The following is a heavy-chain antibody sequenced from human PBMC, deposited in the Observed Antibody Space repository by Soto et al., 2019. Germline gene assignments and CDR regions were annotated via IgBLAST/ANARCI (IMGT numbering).Heavy chain of an antibody. Sequence: ASVKVSCKASGYTFTSYAMHWVRQAPGQRLEWMGWINAGNGNTKYSQKFQGRVTITRDTSASTAYMELSSLRSEDTAVYYCARDLYFDWPKAYGMDVCGQGTTVTVSS. D-gene: IGHD3-9*01. CDR1: GYTFTSYA. V-gene: IGHV1-3*01. CDR3: ARDLYFDWPKAYGMDV. CDR2: INAGNGNT. J-gene: IGHJ6*02.